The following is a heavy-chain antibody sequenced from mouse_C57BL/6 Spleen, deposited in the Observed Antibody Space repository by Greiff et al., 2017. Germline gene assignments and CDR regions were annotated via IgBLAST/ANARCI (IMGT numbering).Heavy chain of an antibody. D-gene: IGHD1-1*01. Sequence: EVQVVESGGGLVKPGGSPKLSCAASGFTFSSYAMSWVRQTPEKRLEWVATISDGGSYTYYPDNVKGRFTISRDNAKNNLYLQMSHLKSEDTAMYYCARDNYGRGVFAYWGQGTLVTVSA. J-gene: IGHJ3*01. CDR1: GFTFSSYA. V-gene: IGHV5-4*01. CDR3: ARDNYGRGVFAY. CDR2: ISDGGSYT.